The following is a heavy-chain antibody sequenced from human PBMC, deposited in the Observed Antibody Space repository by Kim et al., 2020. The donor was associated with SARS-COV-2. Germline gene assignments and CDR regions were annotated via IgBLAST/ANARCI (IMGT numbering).Heavy chain of an antibody. V-gene: IGHV3-11*06. CDR1: GFTFSDYY. CDR3: ARWNAPGREVAAAGMDY. CDR2: ISSSSSYT. Sequence: GGSLRLSCAASGFTFSDYYMSWIRQAPGKGLEWVSYISSSSSYTNYADSVKGRFTISRDNAKNSLYLQMNSLRAEDTAVYYCARWNAPGREVAAAGMDYWGQGTLVTVSS. D-gene: IGHD6-13*01. J-gene: IGHJ4*02.